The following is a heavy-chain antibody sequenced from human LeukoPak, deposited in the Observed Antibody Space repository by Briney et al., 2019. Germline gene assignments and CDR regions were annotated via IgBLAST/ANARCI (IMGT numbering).Heavy chain of an antibody. CDR1: GFTFRFXX. CDR2: XXYDGSNK. D-gene: IGHD2-15*01. J-gene: IGHJ4*02. V-gene: IGHV3-30*18. CDR3: AKDGYCSGGSCYSETDY. Sequence: PGRSLRLSCAASGFTFRFXXXXXVRQAXGKXXXXXXXXXYDGSNKYYADSVKXXXTIXRDNSKNTLYLQMNSLRAEDTAVYYCAKDGYCSGGSCYSETDYWGQGTLVTVSS.